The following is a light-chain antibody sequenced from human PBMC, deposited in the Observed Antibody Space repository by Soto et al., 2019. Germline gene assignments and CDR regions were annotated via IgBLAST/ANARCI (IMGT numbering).Light chain of an antibody. J-gene: IGKJ1*01. CDR1: QTISSW. V-gene: IGKV1-5*03. CDR2: KAS. Sequence: DIQMTQSPSTLSGSVGDRVTITCRASQTISSWLAWYQQKPGKAPKLLIYKASTLKSGVPSRFSGSGSGTEFTLTISSLQPDDVATYYCQHYYNYSEAFGQGTKVELK. CDR3: QHYYNYSEA.